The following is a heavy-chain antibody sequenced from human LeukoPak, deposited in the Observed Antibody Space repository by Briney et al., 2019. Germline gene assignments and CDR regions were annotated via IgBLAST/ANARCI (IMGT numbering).Heavy chain of an antibody. J-gene: IGHJ4*02. D-gene: IGHD4-17*01. CDR2: INAGNGNT. Sequence: GASVKVSCKASGYTFTSYAMHWVRQAPGQRLEWMGWINAGNGNTKYSQKFQGRVTITRDTSASTAYMELSSLRSDDTAVYYCARNGDYDAYFDYWGQGTLVTVSS. V-gene: IGHV1-3*01. CDR1: GYTFTSYA. CDR3: ARNGDYDAYFDY.